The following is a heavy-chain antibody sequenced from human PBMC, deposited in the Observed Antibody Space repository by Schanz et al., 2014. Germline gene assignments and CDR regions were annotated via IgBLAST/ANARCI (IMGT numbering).Heavy chain of an antibody. CDR3: ARDRLECGAECYSVEVFEV. CDR2: IIPVLNIA. CDR1: GYTLSAYS. Sequence: QVLQVQSGSELKKPGTSVKVSCKASGYTLSAYSLHWVRQAPGQGLEWMGRIIPVLNIATYAQRFQGIVSITADSSTTTAYMELSGLRSEDTAVYCCARDRLECGAECYSVEVFEVWGQGTLVIVSS. J-gene: IGHJ4*02. D-gene: IGHD2-21*01. V-gene: IGHV1-69*09.